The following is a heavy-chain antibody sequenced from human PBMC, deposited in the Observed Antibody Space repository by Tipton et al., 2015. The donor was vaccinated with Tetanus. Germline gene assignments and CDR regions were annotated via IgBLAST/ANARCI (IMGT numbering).Heavy chain of an antibody. CDR1: GYSFNIYW. Sequence: VQLVQSGAEVKKPGESLKISCQGSGYSFNIYWIAWVRQMPGKGLEWMGIIYPGDSDTRYSPSFQGQVTISADKSISTAYLQWSSLQASDTAFYFCARLPKHYSASGSTWGQGTLVTVSS. CDR2: IYPGDSDT. D-gene: IGHD3-10*01. J-gene: IGHJ5*02. CDR3: ARLPKHYSASGST. V-gene: IGHV5-51*01.